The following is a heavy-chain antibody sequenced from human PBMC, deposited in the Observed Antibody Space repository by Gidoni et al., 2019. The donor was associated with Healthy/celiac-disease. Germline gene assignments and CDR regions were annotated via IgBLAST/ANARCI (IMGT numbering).Heavy chain of an antibody. CDR1: GFTFSSYS. V-gene: IGHV3-48*01. CDR2: ISSSSSTI. J-gene: IGHJ4*02. CDR3: ARGEAWSGYYAPWDY. Sequence: EVQLVESGGGLVQPGGSLRLSCAASGFTFSSYSMNWVRQAPGKGLEWVSYISSSSSTIYYADSVKGRFTISRDNAKNSLYLQMNSLRAEDTAVYYCARGEAWSGYYAPWDYWGQGTLVTVSS. D-gene: IGHD3-3*01.